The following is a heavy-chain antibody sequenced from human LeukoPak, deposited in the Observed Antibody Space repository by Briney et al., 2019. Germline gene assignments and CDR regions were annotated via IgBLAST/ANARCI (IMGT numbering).Heavy chain of an antibody. D-gene: IGHD4-23*01. CDR3: AKQYGGKRLILDY. CDR2: ISYDGSNK. V-gene: IGHV3-30*18. CDR1: GFTFSSYG. Sequence: GGSLRLSCAASGFTFSSYGMHWVRQAPGKGPEWVAVISYDGSNKYCADSVKGRFTISRDNSKNTLYLQMNSLRAEDTAVYYCAKQYGGKRLILDYWGQGTLVTVSS. J-gene: IGHJ4*02.